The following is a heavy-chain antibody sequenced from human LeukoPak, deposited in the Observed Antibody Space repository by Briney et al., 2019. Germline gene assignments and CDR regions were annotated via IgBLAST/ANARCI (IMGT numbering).Heavy chain of an antibody. Sequence: GGSLRLSCAASGFTFTSYAMSCVRQAPGKGLEWVSGIFFHGDETYHAESVKGRFTTSRDNSKSTLYLQMNSLPADDTAVYYCAKHTGGILRSLDYWGQGTLVTVSS. D-gene: IGHD5/OR15-5a*01. CDR2: IFFHGDET. V-gene: IGHV3-23*01. CDR3: AKHTGGILRSLDY. CDR1: GFTFTSYA. J-gene: IGHJ4*02.